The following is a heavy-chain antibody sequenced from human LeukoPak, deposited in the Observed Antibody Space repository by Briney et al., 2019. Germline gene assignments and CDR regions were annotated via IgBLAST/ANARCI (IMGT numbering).Heavy chain of an antibody. CDR3: ARAYSSGWYYFDY. J-gene: IGHJ4*02. D-gene: IGHD6-19*01. Sequence: TGGSLRLSCAASGFTFSSYSMNWVRQAPGKGLEWVSYISSSSSTIYYADSVKGRFTISRDNAKNSLYLQMNSLGDEDTAVYYCARAYSSGWYYFDYWGQGTLVTVSS. V-gene: IGHV3-48*02. CDR2: ISSSSSTI. CDR1: GFTFSSYS.